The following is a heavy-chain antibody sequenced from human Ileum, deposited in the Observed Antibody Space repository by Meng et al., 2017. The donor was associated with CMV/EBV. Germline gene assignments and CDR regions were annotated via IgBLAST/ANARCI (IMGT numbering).Heavy chain of an antibody. J-gene: IGHJ5*02. CDR1: GDSISRYF. D-gene: IGHD3-16*01. V-gene: IGHV4-4*07. Sequence: QLQESGPGLVKPSETLSLTCTVVGDSISRYFWSWIRQPAGKGLEWIGRINTSGKTTYSPSLKSRVTMSLDTSKNQFSLRLTSVSAADTALYYCARDLIRDDTGSWFDPWGQGTLVTVSS. CDR2: INTSGKT. CDR3: ARDLIRDDTGSWFDP.